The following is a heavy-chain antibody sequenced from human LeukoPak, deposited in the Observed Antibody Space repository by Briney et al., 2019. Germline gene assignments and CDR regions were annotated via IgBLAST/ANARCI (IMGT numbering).Heavy chain of an antibody. Sequence: RSDTQSLPYTVSRGSISRYYWSWLRQPPAKPLEWLGYIYYSGRTNYNPSLKSPVTVSLDTSKTQFSLNVSSVTAADTAVYYCARAPAVPGEFWFDPWGQGILVTVSS. V-gene: IGHV4-59*07. CDR1: RGSISRYY. J-gene: IGHJ5*02. D-gene: IGHD6-19*01. CDR3: ARAPAVPGEFWFDP. CDR2: IYYSGRT.